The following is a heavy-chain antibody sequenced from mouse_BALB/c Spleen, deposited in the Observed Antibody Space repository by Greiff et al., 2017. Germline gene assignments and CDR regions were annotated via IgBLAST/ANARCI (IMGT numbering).Heavy chain of an antibody. D-gene: IGHD2-1*01. CDR3: ARAYGNYALFDY. J-gene: IGHJ2*01. CDR1: GFTFSDYG. CDR2: ISNLAYSI. Sequence: EVHLVESGGGLVQPGGSRKLSCAASGFTFSDYGMAWVRQAPGKGPEWVAFISNLAYSIYYADTVTGRFTISRENAKNTLYLEMSSLRSEDTAMYYCARAYGNYALFDYWGQGTTLTVSS. V-gene: IGHV5-15*02.